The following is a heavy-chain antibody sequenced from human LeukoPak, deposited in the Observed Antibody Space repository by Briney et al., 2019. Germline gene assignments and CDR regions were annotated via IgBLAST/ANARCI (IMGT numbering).Heavy chain of an antibody. D-gene: IGHD3-22*01. CDR1: GFTFSSYA. Sequence: GGSLRLSCAASGFTFSSYAMGWVRQAPGKGLEWVSAISGSGGSTYYADSVKGRFTISRDNSKNTLYLQMNSLRAEDTAVYYCAKGSGIVVVITYFDYWGQGTLVTVSS. CDR3: AKGSGIVVVITYFDY. V-gene: IGHV3-23*01. CDR2: ISGSGGST. J-gene: IGHJ4*02.